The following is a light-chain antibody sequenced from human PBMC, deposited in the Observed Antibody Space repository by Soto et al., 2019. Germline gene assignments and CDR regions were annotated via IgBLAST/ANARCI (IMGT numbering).Light chain of an antibody. Sequence: EIVLTQSPCTLSWSPGERATLSCRASQSVSSSYLAWYQQKPGQAPRLLIYGASTRASGIPARFSGSGSGTEFTLTIGSLQSEDFAVYYCQQYSSSPSFGQGTRLEI. V-gene: IGKV3-20*01. CDR2: GAS. J-gene: IGKJ5*01. CDR1: QSVSSSY. CDR3: QQYSSSPS.